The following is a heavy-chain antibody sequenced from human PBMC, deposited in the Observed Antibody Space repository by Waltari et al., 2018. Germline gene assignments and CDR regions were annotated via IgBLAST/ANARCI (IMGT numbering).Heavy chain of an antibody. D-gene: IGHD2-8*01. CDR3: ARHPAMTIMLWYFDL. Sequence: QLQLQESGPGLVKPSETLSLTCTVSGGSISSSSYYWGWIRQPPGKGLAWIGSIYYSGSTDYNPSLKSRVTISVDTSKNQFSLKLSSVTAADTAVYYCARHPAMTIMLWYFDLWGRGTLVTVSS. V-gene: IGHV4-39*01. CDR2: IYYSGST. J-gene: IGHJ2*01. CDR1: GGSISSSSYY.